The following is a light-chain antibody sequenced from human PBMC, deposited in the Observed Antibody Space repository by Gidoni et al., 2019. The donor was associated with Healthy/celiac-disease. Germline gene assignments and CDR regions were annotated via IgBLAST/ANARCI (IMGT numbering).Light chain of an antibody. Sequence: EIVLTQSPGTLSLSPGERATLSCRASQSVSSSYLARYQHKPSQAPRLLIYGASSRATGIPDRFSGSGSGTDFTLTISRLEPEDFAVYYCQQYGSSHTFGGGTKVEIK. J-gene: IGKJ4*01. CDR3: QQYGSSHT. V-gene: IGKV3-20*01. CDR2: GAS. CDR1: QSVSSSY.